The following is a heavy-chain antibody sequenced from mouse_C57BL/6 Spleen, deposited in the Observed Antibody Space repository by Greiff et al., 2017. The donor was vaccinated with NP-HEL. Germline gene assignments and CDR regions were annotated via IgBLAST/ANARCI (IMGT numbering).Heavy chain of an antibody. CDR1: GYAFSSYW. D-gene: IGHD3-2*02. V-gene: IGHV1-80*01. CDR3: ARGYSSGYVGWFAY. J-gene: IGHJ3*01. Sequence: VQLQQSGAELVKPGASVKISCKASGYAFSSYWMNWVKQRPGKGLEWIGQIYPGDGDTNYNGKFKGKATLTADKSSSTAYMQLSSLTSEDSAVYFCARGYSSGYVGWFAYWGQGTLVTVSA. CDR2: IYPGDGDT.